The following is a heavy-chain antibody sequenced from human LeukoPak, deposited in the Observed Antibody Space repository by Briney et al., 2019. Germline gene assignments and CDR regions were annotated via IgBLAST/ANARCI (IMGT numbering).Heavy chain of an antibody. J-gene: IGHJ3*02. D-gene: IGHD6-19*01. Sequence: SDTLSLICTVSGGSISSYYWSWIRQPAGKGLEWSGHIYTSGSTNYNPSLTSRVTISVDTSMNQFSLKLSSVTSADTAVYYCARYLAVAGRGEAFDIWGQGTMVTVSS. V-gene: IGHV4-4*07. CDR3: ARYLAVAGRGEAFDI. CDR1: GGSISSYY. CDR2: IYTSGST.